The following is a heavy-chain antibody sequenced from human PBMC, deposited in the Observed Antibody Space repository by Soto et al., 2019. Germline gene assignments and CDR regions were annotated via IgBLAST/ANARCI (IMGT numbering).Heavy chain of an antibody. CDR3: VRGWGYDSSDYYYAY. J-gene: IGHJ4*02. V-gene: IGHV1-69*13. D-gene: IGHD3-22*01. CDR1: GGTFSHNA. CDR2: IIPMLGTA. Sequence: SVKVSCKASGGTFSHNAISWVRQVPGQGLEWMGGIIPMLGTANYAQKFKGRVTIAADESTTTAYMELSSLRSGDTAVYYCVRGWGYDSSDYYYAYWGQGTLVTVSS.